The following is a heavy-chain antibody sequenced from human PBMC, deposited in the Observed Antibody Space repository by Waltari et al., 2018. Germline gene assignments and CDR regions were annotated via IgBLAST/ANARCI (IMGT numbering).Heavy chain of an antibody. V-gene: IGHV1-2*02. CDR1: GYTFTGYY. Sequence: VQLVQSGAEVKKPGATVRVSCKASGYTFTGYYLYWVRQAPGQGLEWMGWINPNSGGTNYAQKFQGRVTMTRDTSISTAYMELSRLTSDDTAVYYCARLFGSGSDNDPWGQGTLVTVSS. CDR2: INPNSGGT. D-gene: IGHD3-10*01. CDR3: ARLFGSGSDNDP. J-gene: IGHJ5*02.